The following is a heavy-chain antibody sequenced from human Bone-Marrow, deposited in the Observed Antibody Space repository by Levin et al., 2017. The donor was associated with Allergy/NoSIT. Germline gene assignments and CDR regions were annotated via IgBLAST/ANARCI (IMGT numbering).Heavy chain of an antibody. D-gene: IGHD3-10*01. V-gene: IGHV3-30*18. J-gene: IGHJ4*02. CDR3: AKDRIMVRGDIIVGFDS. Sequence: TGGSLRLSCAASGFTFRSYGMHWVRQAPGKGLEWVAGLSHDGSTIFHADSLKGRFTISRDNSKNTLHLQMNSLRPEDTAVYFCAKDRIMVRGDIIVGFDSWGQGTLVTVSS. CDR1: GFTFRSYG. CDR2: LSHDGSTI.